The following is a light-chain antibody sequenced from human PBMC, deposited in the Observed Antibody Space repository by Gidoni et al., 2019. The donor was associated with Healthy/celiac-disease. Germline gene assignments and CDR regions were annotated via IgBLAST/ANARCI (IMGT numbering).Light chain of an antibody. V-gene: IGLV1-44*01. CDR2: SNK. J-gene: IGLJ3*02. CDR1: SSNTGSNT. Sequence: QSVLTQPPSASGTPGPRVTISCSGSSSNTGSNTVNWYQQLPGTAPKLLIYSNKQRPSGVPDRFSGSKSGTSASLAISGLQSEDEADYYCAAWDDSLNGWVFGGGTKLTVL. CDR3: AAWDDSLNGWV.